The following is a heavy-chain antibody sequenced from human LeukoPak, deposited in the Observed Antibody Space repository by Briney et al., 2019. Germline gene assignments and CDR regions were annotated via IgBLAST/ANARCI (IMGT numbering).Heavy chain of an antibody. J-gene: IGHJ4*02. CDR2: IIPIFGTA. Sequence: GASVKVSCKASGGTFSSYAISWVRQAPGQGLEWMGGIIPIFGTANYAQKFQGRVTITADESTSTAYMELSSLRSEDTAVYYCARSPGVVVVPAAPYYFDYWGQGTLVTVSS. D-gene: IGHD2-2*01. CDR3: ARSPGVVVVPAAPYYFDY. CDR1: GGTFSSYA. V-gene: IGHV1-69*13.